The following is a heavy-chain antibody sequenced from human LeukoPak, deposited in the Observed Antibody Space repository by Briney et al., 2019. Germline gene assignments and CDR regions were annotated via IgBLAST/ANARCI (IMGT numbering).Heavy chain of an antibody. Sequence: SETLSLTCTVSGGSISSSSYYWAWIRQPPGKGLEWIGNIYYSGSTYYNPSLKSRVTISVDTSKNQFSLRLSSVTAADTAVYYCANGYWDDPISTDYWGQGTLVTVSS. CDR2: IYYSGST. CDR1: GGSISSSSYY. D-gene: IGHD1-1*01. CDR3: ANGYWDDPISTDY. V-gene: IGHV4-39*01. J-gene: IGHJ4*02.